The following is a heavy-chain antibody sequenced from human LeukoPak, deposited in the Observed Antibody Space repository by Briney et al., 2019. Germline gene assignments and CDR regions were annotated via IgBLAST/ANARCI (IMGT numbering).Heavy chain of an antibody. CDR1: GYSFTNYW. V-gene: IGHV5-51*01. CDR2: IYPRDSDI. Sequence: GESLKISCKTSGYSFTNYWIAWVRQMPGKGLEYMGIIYPRDSDIRYNPSFRGQVTISADKSISTAYLQWTSLKASDTAMYFCARPPHTSSRYFFDFWGQGTLVTVSS. J-gene: IGHJ4*02. D-gene: IGHD6-13*01. CDR3: ARPPHTSSRYFFDF.